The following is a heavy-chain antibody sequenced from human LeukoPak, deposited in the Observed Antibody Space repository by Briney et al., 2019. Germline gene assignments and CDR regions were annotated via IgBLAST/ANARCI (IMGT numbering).Heavy chain of an antibody. J-gene: IGHJ5*02. Sequence: ASVKVSCKASGYTFTSYYMHWVRQAPGQGLEWMGIINPSGGSTRYAQKFQGRVTMTRDTSTSTVYMELSSLRSEDTAVYYCARDGVFGTFDPWGQGTLVTVSS. CDR2: INPSGGST. V-gene: IGHV1-46*01. CDR1: GYTFTSYY. D-gene: IGHD3-10*01. CDR3: ARDGVFGTFDP.